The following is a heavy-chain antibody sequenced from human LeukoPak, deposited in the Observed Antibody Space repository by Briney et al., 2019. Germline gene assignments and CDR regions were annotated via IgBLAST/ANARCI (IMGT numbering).Heavy chain of an antibody. Sequence: ASVKVSCKASGYTFTNYGISWVRQAPGQGLEWMGWINPNSGGTKYAQRFQGRVTMTSDTSISTAYMELSRLRSDDTALFYCARIYKTVSWGQGALVTVSS. CDR1: GYTFTNYG. V-gene: IGHV1-2*02. D-gene: IGHD1-14*01. CDR2: INPNSGGT. J-gene: IGHJ5*02. CDR3: ARIYKTVS.